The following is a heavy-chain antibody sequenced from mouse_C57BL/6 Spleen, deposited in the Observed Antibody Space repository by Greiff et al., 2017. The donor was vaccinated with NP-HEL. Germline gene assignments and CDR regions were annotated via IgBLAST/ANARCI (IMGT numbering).Heavy chain of an antibody. D-gene: IGHD1-1*01. Sequence: QVQLQQPGTELVKPGASVKLSCKASGYTFTSYWMHWVKQRPGQGLEWIGNINPSNGGTNYNEKFKSKATLTVDKSSSTAYMQLSSLTSEDSAVYYCAREPHYYGSSPYYFDYWGQGTTLTVSS. V-gene: IGHV1-53*01. CDR3: AREPHYYGSSPYYFDY. CDR1: GYTFTSYW. CDR2: INPSNGGT. J-gene: IGHJ2*01.